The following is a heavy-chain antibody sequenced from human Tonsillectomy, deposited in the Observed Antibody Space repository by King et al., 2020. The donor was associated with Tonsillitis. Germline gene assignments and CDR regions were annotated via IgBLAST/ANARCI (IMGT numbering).Heavy chain of an antibody. V-gene: IGHV1-2*02. D-gene: IGHD3-22*01. J-gene: IGHJ4*02. CDR1: GYTFTGYY. CDR3: ARDYYDSSGYYSDGGGLGY. CDR2: INPNSGGT. Sequence: VQLVESGAEVKKPGASVKVSCKASGYTFTGYYMHWVRQAPGQGLEWMGWINPNSGGTNYAQKFQGRVTMTRDTSISTAYMELSRLRSDDTAVYYCARDYYDSSGYYSDGGGLGYWGQGTLVTVSS.